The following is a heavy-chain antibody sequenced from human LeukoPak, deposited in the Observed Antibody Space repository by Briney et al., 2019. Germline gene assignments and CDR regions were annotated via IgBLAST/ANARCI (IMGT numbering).Heavy chain of an antibody. CDR3: ARTPGYYLYYFDY. CDR1: GFTFSSYA. Sequence: PGGSLRLSCAASGFTFSSYAMHWVRQAPGKGLEWVAVISYDGSNKYYADSVKGRFTISRDNSKNTLYLQMNSLRAEDTAVYYCARTPGYYLYYFDYWGQGTLGTVSS. J-gene: IGHJ4*02. CDR2: ISYDGSNK. D-gene: IGHD3-22*01. V-gene: IGHV3-30-3*01.